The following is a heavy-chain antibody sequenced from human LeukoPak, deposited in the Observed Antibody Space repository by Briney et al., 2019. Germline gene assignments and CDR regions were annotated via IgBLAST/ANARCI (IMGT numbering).Heavy chain of an antibody. J-gene: IGHJ4*02. V-gene: IGHV3-30*04. D-gene: IGHD5-18*01. CDR3: ARRPGVDTQGRGGFDY. Sequence: GSLRLSCAASGFTFSSYAMHWVRQAPGKGLEWVAVISYDGSNKYYADSVKGRFTISRDNSKNTLYLQMNSLRAEDTAVYYCARRPGVDTQGRGGFDYWGQGTLVTVSS. CDR1: GFTFSSYA. CDR2: ISYDGSNK.